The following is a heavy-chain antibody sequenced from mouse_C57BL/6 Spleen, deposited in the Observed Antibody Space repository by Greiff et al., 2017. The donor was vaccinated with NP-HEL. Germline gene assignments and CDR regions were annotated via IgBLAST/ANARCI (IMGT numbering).Heavy chain of an antibody. CDR3: ARGGITTVVAFYYFDY. D-gene: IGHD1-1*01. J-gene: IGHJ2*01. CDR2: INPNNGGT. CDR1: GYTFTDYN. V-gene: IGHV1-22*01. Sequence: VQLQQSGPELVKPGASVKMSCKASGYTFTDYNMHWVKQSHGKSLEWIGYINPNNGGTSYNQKFKGKATLTVNKSSSTAYMELRSLTSEDSAVYYCARGGITTVVAFYYFDYWGQGTTLTVSS.